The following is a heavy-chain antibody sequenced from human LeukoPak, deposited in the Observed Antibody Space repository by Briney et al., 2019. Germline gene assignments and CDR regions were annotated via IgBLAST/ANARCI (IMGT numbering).Heavy chain of an antibody. V-gene: IGHV2-70*01. CDR2: IDWDGDK. CDR3: ARMPSYNYYDSSGYSNYYYYGMDV. D-gene: IGHD3-22*01. CDR1: GFSLSTSGMC. J-gene: IGHJ6*04. Sequence: SGPALVKPTQTLTLTCTFSGFSLSTSGMCVSWIRQPPGKALEWLALIDWDGDKYYSTSLKTRLTISKDTSKNQVVLTMTNMDPVDTATYYCARMPSYNYYDSSGYSNYYYYGMDVWGKGTTVTVSS.